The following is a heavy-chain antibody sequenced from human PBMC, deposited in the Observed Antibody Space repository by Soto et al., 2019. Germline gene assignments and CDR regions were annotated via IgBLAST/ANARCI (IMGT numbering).Heavy chain of an antibody. D-gene: IGHD1-1*01. CDR2: ISAYNGNT. CDR3: ARDTLHLERALFPTYDYYGIDV. V-gene: IGHV1-18*01. J-gene: IGHJ6*02. Sequence: ASVKVACNASGYTFPCYGISWVRQAPGQGLEWMGWISAYNGNTNYAQKLQGRVTMTTDTPTSTAYMELRSLRSDDTAVYYCARDTLHLERALFPTYDYYGIDVWRQGTTVTVSS. CDR1: GYTFPCYG.